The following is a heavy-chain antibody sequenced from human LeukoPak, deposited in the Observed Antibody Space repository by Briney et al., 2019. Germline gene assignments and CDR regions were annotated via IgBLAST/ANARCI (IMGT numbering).Heavy chain of an antibody. Sequence: ASVKVSCKASGYTFTSYFMHWVRQAPGQGLEWMGIINPSGGSTSSAQKFQGRVTMTRDTSTSTVYMELSSLRSEDTAVYYCAREPQHKYYFDYWGQGTLVTVSS. CDR1: GYTFTSYF. J-gene: IGHJ4*02. CDR3: AREPQHKYYFDY. V-gene: IGHV1-46*01. CDR2: INPSGGST.